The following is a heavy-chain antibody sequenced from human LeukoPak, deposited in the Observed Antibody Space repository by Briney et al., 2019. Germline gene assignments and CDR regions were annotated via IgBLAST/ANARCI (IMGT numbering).Heavy chain of an antibody. CDR3: ARAGPEGAFDI. CDR1: GGTFSSYA. J-gene: IGHJ3*02. D-gene: IGHD7-27*01. Sequence: SVKVSCKASGGTFSSYAISCVRQAPGQGLEWMGRIIPILGIANYAQKFQGRVTITADKSTSTAYMELSSLRSEDTAVYYCARAGPEGAFDIWGQGTMVTVSS. V-gene: IGHV1-69*04. CDR2: IIPILGIA.